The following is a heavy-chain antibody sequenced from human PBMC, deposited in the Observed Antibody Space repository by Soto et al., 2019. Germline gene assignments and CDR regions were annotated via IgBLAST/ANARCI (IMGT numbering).Heavy chain of an antibody. Sequence: SETLSLTCTVSGGSISSGDYYWSWIRQPPGKGLEWIGYIYYSGSTYYNPSLKSRVTISVDTSKNQFSLKLSSVTAADTAVYYCAIEWAREEARRQTILYWGKGTLASVS. V-gene: IGHV4-30-4*01. CDR1: GGSISSGDYY. CDR2: IYYSGST. J-gene: IGHJ1*01. D-gene: IGHD6-6*01. CDR3: AIEWAREEARRQTILY.